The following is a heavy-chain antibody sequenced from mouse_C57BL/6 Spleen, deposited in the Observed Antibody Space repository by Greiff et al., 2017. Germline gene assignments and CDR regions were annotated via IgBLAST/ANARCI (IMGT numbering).Heavy chain of an antibody. D-gene: IGHD1-1*01. V-gene: IGHV14-3*01. J-gene: IGHJ4*01. CDR1: GFNIKNNY. CDR2: IDPANGNT. Sequence: VQLQQSVAELVRPGASVKLSCTASGFNIKNNYMHWVKQRPGQGLEWIGRIDPANGNTKYTPKFQGKATITADTSSNTAYMQLSSLTSEDTAIYYCARGITTVEAYYAMDDWGQGTSVTVSS. CDR3: ARGITTVEAYYAMDD.